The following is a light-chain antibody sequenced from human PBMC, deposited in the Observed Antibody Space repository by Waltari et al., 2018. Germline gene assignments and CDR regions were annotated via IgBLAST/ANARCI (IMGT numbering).Light chain of an antibody. J-gene: IGLJ2*01. CDR3: AAWDDSLNGVI. Sequence: QSVLTQPPSASGTPGQRVTISCSGSSSNIGRNRINWYQQLPGTAPRLLIYSNTQRPSGVPDRFSGSKSGTSASLAISGLQSEDEADYYCAAWDDSLNGVIFGGGTKLTVL. V-gene: IGLV1-44*01. CDR2: SNT. CDR1: SSNIGRNR.